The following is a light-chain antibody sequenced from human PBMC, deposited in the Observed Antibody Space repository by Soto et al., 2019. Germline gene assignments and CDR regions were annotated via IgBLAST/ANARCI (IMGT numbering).Light chain of an antibody. CDR2: GTF. Sequence: IPLTQSPSSLSASVGDRVSITCRASQDIKTYLAWYQQKQGKAPKLLISGTFTLQSGVPSRFNGSGSGTDFALTISRLQPEDFATYCCQHLNNYPPFTFGPGTKVDLE. V-gene: IGKV1-9*01. J-gene: IGKJ3*01. CDR1: QDIKTY. CDR3: QHLNNYPPFT.